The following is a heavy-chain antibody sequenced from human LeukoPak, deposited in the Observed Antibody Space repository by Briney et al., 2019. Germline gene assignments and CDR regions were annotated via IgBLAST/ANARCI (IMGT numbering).Heavy chain of an antibody. Sequence: PGGSLRLSCAASGFTFSSYAMNWVRQAPGKGLEWVSGASGSGGSTYYADSVKGRFTFSRDNSKNTLYLQMNSLRAEDTAVYYCAKGGGYSCATKFDYWGHGTLASV. J-gene: IGHJ4*01. CDR1: GFTFSSYA. CDR2: ASGSGGST. V-gene: IGHV3-23*01. D-gene: IGHD5-18*01. CDR3: AKGGGYSCATKFDY.